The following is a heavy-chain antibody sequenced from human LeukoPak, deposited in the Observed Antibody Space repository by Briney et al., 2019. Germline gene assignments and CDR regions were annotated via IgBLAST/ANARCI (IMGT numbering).Heavy chain of an antibody. D-gene: IGHD5-24*01. Sequence: ASVKVSCKASGYAFTGYYIHWVRQDPGQGLEWMGWINPNSGGTNYAQKFQGRVTMTRDTSISTAYMELSGLRSDDTAMYYCARTVEMTTIGYWGQGTLVTVSS. CDR1: GYAFTGYY. CDR2: INPNSGGT. CDR3: ARTVEMTTIGY. J-gene: IGHJ4*02. V-gene: IGHV1-2*02.